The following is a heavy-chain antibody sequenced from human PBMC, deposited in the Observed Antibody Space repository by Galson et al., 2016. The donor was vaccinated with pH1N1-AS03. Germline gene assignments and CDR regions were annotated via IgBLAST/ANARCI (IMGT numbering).Heavy chain of an antibody. J-gene: IGHJ4*02. Sequence: ETLSLTCTVSGDSVSGGTYYWNWIRQPPGRGLEWIGYIYYTGITNYNPSLESRLTISIDSSKNQISLTLGSVTAADTAMYYCARNGVFTGYHATGRERVDYWGQGTLVIVSS. CDR1: GDSVSGGTYY. D-gene: IGHD2-8*01. CDR3: ARNGVFTGYHATGRERVDY. V-gene: IGHV4-61*01. CDR2: IYYTGIT.